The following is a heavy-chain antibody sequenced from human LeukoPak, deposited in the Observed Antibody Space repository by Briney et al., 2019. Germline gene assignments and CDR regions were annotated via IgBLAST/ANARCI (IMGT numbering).Heavy chain of an antibody. J-gene: IGHJ4*02. Sequence: ASVKVSCNASGYTFTSYAVNWVRQAPGQGLEWMGWINTNTGNPTYAQGFTGRFVFSLDTSVSTAYLQISSLKAEDTAVYYCARDPRIAAAGPQFDYWGQGTLVTVSS. D-gene: IGHD6-13*01. CDR2: INTNTGNP. V-gene: IGHV7-4-1*02. CDR3: ARDPRIAAAGPQFDY. CDR1: GYTFTSYA.